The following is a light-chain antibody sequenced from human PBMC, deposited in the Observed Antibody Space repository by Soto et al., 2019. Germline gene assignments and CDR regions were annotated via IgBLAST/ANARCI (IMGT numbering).Light chain of an antibody. CDR3: QQYGGSPIT. V-gene: IGKV3-20*01. CDR1: QSVSSR. Sequence: EIVLKKSPSTLCLSPGERAPLSCRACQSVSSRLAWYQHRPGQAPRLLISGASSRATGIPDRFSGSGSGTDFTLTISRLEPEDFALYYCQQYGGSPITFGQGTRLAI. CDR2: GAS. J-gene: IGKJ5*01.